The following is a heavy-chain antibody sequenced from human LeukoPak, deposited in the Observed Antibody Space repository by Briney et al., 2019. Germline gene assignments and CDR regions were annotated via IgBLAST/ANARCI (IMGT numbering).Heavy chain of an antibody. D-gene: IGHD2-21*01. J-gene: IGHJ4*02. Sequence: GASVKVSCEASGFTLTDYGVTWVRQAPGQGLEWMGWISAYNGNTNYAQKLQGRVAMTTDTSTSTAYMELRSLRSDDTAVYYCASYCGGDCLGYWGQGTLVTVSS. CDR2: ISAYNGNT. V-gene: IGHV1-18*01. CDR3: ASYCGGDCLGY. CDR1: GFTLTDYG.